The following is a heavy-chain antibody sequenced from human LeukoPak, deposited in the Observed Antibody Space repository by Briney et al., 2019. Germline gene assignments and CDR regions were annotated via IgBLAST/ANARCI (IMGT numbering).Heavy chain of an antibody. CDR1: GFTFSSYS. Sequence: GGSLRLSCAASGFTFSSYSMNWVRQAPGKGLEWVSSISSSSSYIYYADSVKGRFTISRDNAKNSLYLQMNSLRAEDTAVYYCARAYYYDSSGPQYYFDYWGQGTLVTVSS. CDR2: ISSSSSYI. CDR3: ARAYYYDSSGPQYYFDY. D-gene: IGHD3-22*01. J-gene: IGHJ4*02. V-gene: IGHV3-21*01.